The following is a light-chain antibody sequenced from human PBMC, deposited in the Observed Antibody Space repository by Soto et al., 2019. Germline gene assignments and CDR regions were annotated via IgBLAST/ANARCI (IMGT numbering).Light chain of an antibody. CDR2: KAS. CDR1: QTISSW. J-gene: IGKJ1*01. Sequence: DIQMTQSPSTLSGSVGDRVTITCRASQTISSWLAWYQQKPGKAPKLLIYKASTLKGGVPSRFSGSGSGTQFTLTISSLQPDDFATYYCQHYTSYSEAFGQGTKVQL. V-gene: IGKV1-5*03. CDR3: QHYTSYSEA.